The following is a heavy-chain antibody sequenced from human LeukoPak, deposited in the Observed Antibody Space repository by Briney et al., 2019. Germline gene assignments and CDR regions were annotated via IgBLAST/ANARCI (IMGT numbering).Heavy chain of an antibody. D-gene: IGHD3-22*01. CDR3: ARNYYDSSGYYDYYYYYMDV. V-gene: IGHV4-4*07. Sequence: SETLSLTCIVSGSSISSYYWNWIRQPAGKGLEWIGRIYISGSTNYNPSLKSRVTMSVDTSKNQFSLKLSSVTAADTAVYYCARNYYDSSGYYDYYYYYMDVWGKGTTVTISS. CDR1: GSSISSYY. CDR2: IYISGST. J-gene: IGHJ6*03.